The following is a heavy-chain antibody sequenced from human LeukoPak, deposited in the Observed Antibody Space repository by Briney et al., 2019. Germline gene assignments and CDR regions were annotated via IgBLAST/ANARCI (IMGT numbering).Heavy chain of an antibody. J-gene: IGHJ4*02. CDR2: IYYGGST. V-gene: IGHV4-59*01. CDR3: ARSGGSYTLDVAY. CDR1: GGSITTYY. Sequence: PSETLSLTCTVSGGSITTYYWSWIRQPPGKGLEWIAYIYYGGSTKYNSSLKSRVNISIDTSKNQFSLKLSSVTAADTAVYYCARSGGSYTLDVAYWGQGILVTVSS. D-gene: IGHD1-26*01.